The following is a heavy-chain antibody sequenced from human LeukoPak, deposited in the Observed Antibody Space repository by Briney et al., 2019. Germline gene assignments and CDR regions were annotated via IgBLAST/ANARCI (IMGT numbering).Heavy chain of an antibody. CDR1: GITFSIYA. CDR2: ISGSGVNT. CDR3: ARSRYSNSWLFDY. D-gene: IGHD6-13*01. V-gene: IGHV3-23*01. Sequence: GVSLRLSCAAPGITFSIYARTWVRQAPGKWLEWVSAISGSGVNTYYADSVKGRFTISRDNSKNAVYLQMNSLRAENTAVFYCARSRYSNSWLFDYWGQGTLVTVSS. J-gene: IGHJ4*02.